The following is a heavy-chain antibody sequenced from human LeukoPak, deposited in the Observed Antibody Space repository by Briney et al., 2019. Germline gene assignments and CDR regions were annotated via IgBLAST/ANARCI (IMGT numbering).Heavy chain of an antibody. CDR2: IYYSGST. CDR3: ARANDYGPDY. J-gene: IGHJ4*02. Sequence: SETLSLTCTVSGGSVSSGSYYWSWIRQPPGKGLEWIGYIYYSGSTNYNPSLKSRVTISVDTSKNQISLKLSSVTAADTAVYYCARANDYGPDYWGQGTLVTVSS. V-gene: IGHV4-61*01. D-gene: IGHD4-17*01. CDR1: GGSVSSGSYY.